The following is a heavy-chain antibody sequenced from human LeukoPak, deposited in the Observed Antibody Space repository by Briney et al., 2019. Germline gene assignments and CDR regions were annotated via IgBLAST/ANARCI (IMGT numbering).Heavy chain of an antibody. D-gene: IGHD2-2*01. V-gene: IGHV4-61*02. Sequence: SQTLSLTCTVSDDSLTSGSHYWSWIRQPAGKGLEWIGRIFINGSTNYNPPLTSRVTISADTSKSQFSLKLTSVTAADAAVYYCARMRIIVVPAAKFRHFYYGMDVWGQGTTVTVSS. CDR3: ARMRIIVVPAAKFRHFYYGMDV. CDR1: DDSLTSGSHY. J-gene: IGHJ6*02. CDR2: IFINGST.